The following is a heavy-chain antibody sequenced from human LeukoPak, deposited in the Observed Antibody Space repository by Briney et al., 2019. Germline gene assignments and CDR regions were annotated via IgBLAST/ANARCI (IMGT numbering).Heavy chain of an antibody. V-gene: IGHV5-51*01. Sequence: GESLKLSCTGSGYSFTSYWIGWVRQMPGKGLEWMGIIYPGDSDTRYSPSFQGQVTISADKSISTAYLQWSSLKASDTAMYYCASSSGGDSASYYYGMDVWGQGTTVTVSS. CDR1: GYSFTSYW. D-gene: IGHD2-21*02. J-gene: IGHJ6*02. CDR3: ASSSGGDSASYYYGMDV. CDR2: IYPGDSDT.